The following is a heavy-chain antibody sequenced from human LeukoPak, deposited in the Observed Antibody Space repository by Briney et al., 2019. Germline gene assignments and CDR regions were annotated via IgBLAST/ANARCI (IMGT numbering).Heavy chain of an antibody. J-gene: IGHJ6*04. Sequence: GGSLRLSCAASGFTFSSYEMNWVRQAPGKGLEGVAYISSSGSTIYYADSVKGRFTISRDNAKNSLYLQMNSLRAEDTAVYYCAELGITMIGGVWGKGTTVTISS. CDR2: ISSSGSTI. CDR3: AELGITMIGGV. D-gene: IGHD3-10*02. V-gene: IGHV3-48*03. CDR1: GFTFSSYE.